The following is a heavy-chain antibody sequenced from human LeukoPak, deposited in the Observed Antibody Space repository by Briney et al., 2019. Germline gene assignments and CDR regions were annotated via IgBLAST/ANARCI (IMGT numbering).Heavy chain of an antibody. CDR3: ARDRWVASKYEGDFDY. V-gene: IGHV3-48*03. Sequence: GGSLRLSCSASGFTFSDYALHWVRQAPGKGLEWVSYTSTTGNTIYYADSVKGRFTISRDNADNTLYLQMSSLRAEDTAVYYCARDRWVASKYEGDFDYRGQRTLVTVSS. J-gene: IGHJ4*02. CDR2: TSTTGNTI. D-gene: IGHD5-12*01. CDR1: GFTFSDYA.